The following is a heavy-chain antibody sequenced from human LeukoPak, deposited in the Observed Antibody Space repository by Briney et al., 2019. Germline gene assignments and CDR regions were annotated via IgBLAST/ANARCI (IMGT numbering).Heavy chain of an antibody. V-gene: IGHV1-2*06. CDR2: INPNSGGT. Sequence: ASVKVSCKASGGTFSSYAISWVRQAPGQGLEWMGRINPNSGGTNYAQKFQGRVTMTRDTSISTAYMELSRLRSDDTAVYYCARDRGGYYYDSSGLYYFDYWGQGTLVTVSS. CDR1: GGTFSSYA. D-gene: IGHD3-22*01. J-gene: IGHJ4*02. CDR3: ARDRGGYYYDSSGLYYFDY.